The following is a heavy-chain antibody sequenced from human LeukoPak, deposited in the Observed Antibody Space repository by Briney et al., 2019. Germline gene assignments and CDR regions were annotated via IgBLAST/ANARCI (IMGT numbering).Heavy chain of an antibody. CDR1: GGSISSYY. CDR3: ARTLRSGYYTYYYYYMDV. CDR2: IYYSGST. D-gene: IGHD3-3*01. Sequence: PSETLSLTCTVSGGSISSYYWSWIRQPPGKGLEWIGYIYYSGSTNYNPSLKSRVTISVDTSKNQFSLKLSSVTAADTAVYYCARTLRSGYYTYYYYYMDVWGKGTTVTVSS. V-gene: IGHV4-59*01. J-gene: IGHJ6*03.